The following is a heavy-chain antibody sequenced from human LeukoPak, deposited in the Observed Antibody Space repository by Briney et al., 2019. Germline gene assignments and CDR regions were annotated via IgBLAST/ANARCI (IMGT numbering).Heavy chain of an antibody. J-gene: IGHJ4*02. Sequence: TGGSLRLSCAASGFTFSSYAMTWVRQAPGKGLEWVSAISDSGGSTYYADSVKGRFTISRDNSKNTLYLQMNSLRAEDTAVYYCAKDLVLAVTTFDYWGQGTLVTVSS. CDR1: GFTFSSYA. CDR2: ISDSGGST. V-gene: IGHV3-23*01. D-gene: IGHD4-11*01. CDR3: AKDLVLAVTTFDY.